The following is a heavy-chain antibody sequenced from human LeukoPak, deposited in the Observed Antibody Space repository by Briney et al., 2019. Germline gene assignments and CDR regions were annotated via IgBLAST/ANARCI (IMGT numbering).Heavy chain of an antibody. D-gene: IGHD3-10*01. Sequence: SETLSLTCTVSGGSISSSSYYWGWIRQPPGKGLEWIGSIYYSGSTYYNPSLKSRVTISVDTSKNQFSLKLSSVTAADTAVYYCARRGALLPMVRGVTYYFDYWGQGTLVTVSS. CDR3: ARRGALLPMVRGVTYYFDY. J-gene: IGHJ4*02. V-gene: IGHV4-39*01. CDR2: IYYSGST. CDR1: GGSISSSSYY.